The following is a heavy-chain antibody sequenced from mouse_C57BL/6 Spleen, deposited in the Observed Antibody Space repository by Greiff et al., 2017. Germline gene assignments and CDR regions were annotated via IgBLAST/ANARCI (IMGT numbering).Heavy chain of an antibody. Sequence: EVQLQESGGGLVQPGGSLSLSCAASGFTFTDYYMSWVRQPPGKALEWLGFIRNKANGYTTEYSASVKGRFTISRDNSQSILYLQMNALRAEDSATYYCARYYDGSSYYAMDYWGQGTSVTVSS. CDR2: IRNKANGYTT. V-gene: IGHV7-3*01. D-gene: IGHD2-3*01. CDR1: GFTFTDYY. CDR3: ARYYDGSSYYAMDY. J-gene: IGHJ4*01.